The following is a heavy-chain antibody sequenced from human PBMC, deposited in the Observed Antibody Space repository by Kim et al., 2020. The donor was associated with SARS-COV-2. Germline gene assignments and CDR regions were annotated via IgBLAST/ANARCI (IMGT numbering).Heavy chain of an antibody. V-gene: IGHV3-21*01. CDR2: ISSSSSYI. CDR1: GFTFSSYS. J-gene: IGHJ5*02. CDR3: ARDLRGYSGYGPTNWFDP. Sequence: GGSLRLSCAASGFTFSSYSMNWVRQAPGKGLEWVSSISSSSSYIYYADSVKGRFTISRDNAKNSLYLQMNSLRAEDTAVYYCARDLRGYSGYGPTNWFDPWGQGTLVTVSS. D-gene: IGHD5-12*01.